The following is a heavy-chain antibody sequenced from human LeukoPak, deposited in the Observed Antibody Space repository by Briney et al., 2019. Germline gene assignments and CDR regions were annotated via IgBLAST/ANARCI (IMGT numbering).Heavy chain of an antibody. V-gene: IGHV4-34*01. CDR1: GGSFSGYY. CDR2: INHSGST. CDR3: ASQRKCSSTSCYKRFDY. J-gene: IGHJ4*02. Sequence: PSETQSLTCAVYGGSFSGYYWSWIRQPPGKGLEWIGEINHSGSTNYNPSLKSRVTISVDTSKNQFSLKLSSATAADTAVYYCASQRKCSSTSCYKRFDYWGQGTLVTVSS. D-gene: IGHD2-2*02.